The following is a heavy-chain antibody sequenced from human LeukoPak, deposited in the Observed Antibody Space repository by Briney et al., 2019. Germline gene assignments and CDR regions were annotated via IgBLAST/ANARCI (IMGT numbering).Heavy chain of an antibody. V-gene: IGHV1-2*02. J-gene: IGHJ4*02. Sequence: ASVKVSCNTSGYTFSEYWMHWVRQAPGQGLEWMGCIVPDSGAATYAQKFQGRVTMTRDTSISAAYLDLRGLRSDDTAVYYCSTEDKYCSTSTCGDSWGQGTLVTVSS. CDR3: STEDKYCSTSTCGDS. D-gene: IGHD4-11*01. CDR2: IVPDSGAA. CDR1: GYTFSEYW.